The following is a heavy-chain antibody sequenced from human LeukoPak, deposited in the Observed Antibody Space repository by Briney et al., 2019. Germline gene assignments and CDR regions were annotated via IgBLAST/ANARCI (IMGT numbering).Heavy chain of an antibody. V-gene: IGHV4-34*01. J-gene: IGHJ4*02. CDR1: GGSISSYY. CDR3: ARGPASFPMRVVVQPHFDF. Sequence: SETLSLTCTVSGGSISSYYWSWIRQPPGKGLEWIGEINHSGSTNYNPSFKSRVTLSVNKSKNHFSLKLRPVTAALTAVYYCARGPASFPMRVVVQPHFDFWGQGTLVTVSS. CDR2: INHSGST. D-gene: IGHD3-22*01.